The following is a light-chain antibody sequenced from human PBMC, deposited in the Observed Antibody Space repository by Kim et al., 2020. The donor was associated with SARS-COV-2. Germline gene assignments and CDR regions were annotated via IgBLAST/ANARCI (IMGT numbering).Light chain of an antibody. CDR1: QSIDYN. CDR2: DAS. CDR3: QHYKNWPPWT. V-gene: IGKV3-15*01. Sequence: EIVMTQSPATLSVSPGERATLSCRASQSIDYNLAWYQQKPGQPPRLLIYDASTRATGVPATFSGSGSGTEFTLTISSLQSEDFAVYYCQHYKNWPPWTFGQGTRVEIK. J-gene: IGKJ1*01.